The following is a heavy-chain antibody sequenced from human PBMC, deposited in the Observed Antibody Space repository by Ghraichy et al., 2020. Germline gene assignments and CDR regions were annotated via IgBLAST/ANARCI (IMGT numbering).Heavy chain of an antibody. CDR3: ARSVSLHYYYFGLDV. Sequence: LSLTCATSGFTFTTYSMTWVRQAPGKGLEWVSSIGSNSGYIYYADSVKGRFTISRDNAKNSLFLQMNSLRAGDTAVYYCARSVSLHYYYFGLDVWGQGTTVTVS. V-gene: IGHV3-21*01. CDR1: GFTFTTYS. CDR2: IGSNSGYI. D-gene: IGHD5/OR15-5a*01. J-gene: IGHJ6*02.